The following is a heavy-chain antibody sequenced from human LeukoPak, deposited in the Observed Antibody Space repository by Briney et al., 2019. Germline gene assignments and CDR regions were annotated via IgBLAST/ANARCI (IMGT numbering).Heavy chain of an antibody. J-gene: IGHJ4*02. CDR3: ARTYYYDSSPFDY. D-gene: IGHD3-22*01. V-gene: IGHV3-11*01. CDR2: ISFSSKTI. CDR1: GFTFSDYY. Sequence: GGSLRLSCAASGFTFSDYYMSWIRQAPGKGLEWVSYISFSSKTIYYGDSVKGRFTISRDNAKNSLYLQMNSLRAEDTALYYCARTYYYDSSPFDYWGQGTLVTVSS.